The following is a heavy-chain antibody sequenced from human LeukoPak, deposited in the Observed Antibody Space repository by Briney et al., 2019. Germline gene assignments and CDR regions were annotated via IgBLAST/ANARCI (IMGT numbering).Heavy chain of an antibody. CDR1: GGSISSGGYS. Sequence: SETLSLTCAVSGGSISSGGYSWSWIRQPPGKGLEWIGYIYHSGSTYYNPSLKSRVTISVDRSKNQFSLKLSSVTAADTAVYYCARSSTRGYSYGYEGGYWGRGTLVTVSS. CDR3: ARSSTRGYSYGYEGGY. J-gene: IGHJ4*02. CDR2: IYHSGST. V-gene: IGHV4-30-2*01. D-gene: IGHD5-18*01.